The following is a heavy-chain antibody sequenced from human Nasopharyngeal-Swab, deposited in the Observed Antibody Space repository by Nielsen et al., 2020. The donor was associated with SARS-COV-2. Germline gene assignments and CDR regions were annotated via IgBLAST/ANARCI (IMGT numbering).Heavy chain of an antibody. CDR2: IYYSGST. CDR1: SGSISSSSYY. CDR3: ARFWYGSGSYYPHFDY. V-gene: IGHV4-39*07. Sequence: SETLSLTCTVSSGSISSSSYYWGWIRQPPGKGLEWIGSIYYSGSTYYNPSLKSRVTISVDTSKNQFSLKLSSVTAADTAVYYCARFWYGSGSYYPHFDYWGQGTLVTVSS. D-gene: IGHD3-10*01. J-gene: IGHJ4*02.